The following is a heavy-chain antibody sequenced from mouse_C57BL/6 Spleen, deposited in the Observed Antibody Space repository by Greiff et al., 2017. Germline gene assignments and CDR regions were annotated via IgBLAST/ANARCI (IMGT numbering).Heavy chain of an antibody. D-gene: IGHD4-1*01. J-gene: IGHJ2*01. CDR3: ASALTGGAFDY. CDR1: GYTFTSYW. CDR2: IHPNSGST. V-gene: IGHV1-64*01. Sequence: QVQLQQPGAELVKPGASVKLSCKASGYTFTSYWMHWVKQRPGQGLEWIGMIHPNSGSTNYNEKFKSKATLTVDKSSSTAYMQLSSLTSEDAAVYYCASALTGGAFDYWGQGTTRTVSS.